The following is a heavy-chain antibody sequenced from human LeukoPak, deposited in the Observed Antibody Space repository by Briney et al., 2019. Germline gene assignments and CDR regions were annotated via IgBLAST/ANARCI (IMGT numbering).Heavy chain of an antibody. Sequence: GGSLRLSCAASGFTFSSYSMNWVRQAPGKGLEWVSSMSINSGLKYHADSVKGRFTISRDNAKNSLYLQMNSLRAVDTAVYYCAREFEYRTSGAGYWGQGTLVTVSS. J-gene: IGHJ4*02. CDR1: GFTFSSYS. V-gene: IGHV3-21*01. CDR3: AREFEYRTSGAGY. CDR2: MSINSGLK. D-gene: IGHD6-6*01.